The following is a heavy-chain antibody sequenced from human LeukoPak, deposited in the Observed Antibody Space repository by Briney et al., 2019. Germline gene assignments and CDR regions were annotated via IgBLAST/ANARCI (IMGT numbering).Heavy chain of an antibody. Sequence: GSLRLSCAASGFTFNTYAMSWVRQPPGKGLEWIGEINHSGSTNYNPSLKSRVTISVDTSKNQFSLKLSSVTAADTAVYYCAGWPTGTYDSSGYYPHYWGQGTLVTVSS. D-gene: IGHD3-22*01. CDR2: INHSGST. CDR3: AGWPTGTYDSSGYYPHY. J-gene: IGHJ4*02. V-gene: IGHV4-34*08. CDR1: GFTFNTYA.